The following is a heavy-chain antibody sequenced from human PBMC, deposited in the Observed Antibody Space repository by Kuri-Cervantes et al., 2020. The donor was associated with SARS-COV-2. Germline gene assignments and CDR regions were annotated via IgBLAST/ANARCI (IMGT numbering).Heavy chain of an antibody. V-gene: IGHV3-7*01. CDR3: ARELEDYDFWSGYSGPFDY. CDR2: IKQDGSEK. J-gene: IGHJ4*02. Sequence: GGSLRLSCTASGFTFGGYAMSWVRQAPGKGLEWVANIKQDGSEKYYVDSVKGRFTISRDNAKNSLYLQMNSLRAEDTAVYYCARELEDYDFWSGYSGPFDYWGQGTLVTVSS. D-gene: IGHD3-3*01. CDR1: GFTFGGYA.